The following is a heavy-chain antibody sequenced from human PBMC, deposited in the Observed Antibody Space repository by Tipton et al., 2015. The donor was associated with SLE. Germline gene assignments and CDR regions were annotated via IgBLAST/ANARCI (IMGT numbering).Heavy chain of an antibody. CDR2: INHSGST. J-gene: IGHJ4*02. Sequence: TLSLTCAVYGGSFSGYYWSWIRQPPGKGLEWIGEINHSGSTNYNPSLKSRVTISVDTSKNQFSLKLSSVTAADTAVYYCARGVKSRAAAGVFDYWGQGTLVTVSS. D-gene: IGHD6-13*01. V-gene: IGHV4-34*01. CDR3: ARGVKSRAAAGVFDY. CDR1: GGSFSGYY.